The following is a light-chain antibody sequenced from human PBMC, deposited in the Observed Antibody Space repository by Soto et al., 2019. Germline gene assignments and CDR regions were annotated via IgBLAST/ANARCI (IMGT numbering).Light chain of an antibody. J-gene: IGKJ1*01. Sequence: EIVLTQSPGTLSLSPGERATLSCRASQSFNSIYLAWYQQKPGQAPMLLIYGASSRATGIPDRFSGSGSGTDFTLTISRLEPEDFAVYYCHQYDSWTFGQGTKVDIK. CDR1: QSFNSIY. CDR2: GAS. V-gene: IGKV3-20*01. CDR3: HQYDSWT.